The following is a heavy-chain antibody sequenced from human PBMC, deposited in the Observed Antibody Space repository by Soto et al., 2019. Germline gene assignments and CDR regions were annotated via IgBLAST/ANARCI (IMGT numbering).Heavy chain of an antibody. CDR3: ARVCGGDCHYGMDV. CDR2: IYYSGNT. V-gene: IGHV4-31*03. Sequence: QVQLQESGPGLVKPSQTLSLTCTVSGGSISSGGYYWSWIRQHPGKGLEWIGYIYYSGNTYYNPSLQSRLTISVDTSKNQFSLKLSSVTAADTAVYYCARVCGGDCHYGMDVWGQGTTGTVSS. J-gene: IGHJ6*02. CDR1: GGSISSGGYY. D-gene: IGHD2-21*02.